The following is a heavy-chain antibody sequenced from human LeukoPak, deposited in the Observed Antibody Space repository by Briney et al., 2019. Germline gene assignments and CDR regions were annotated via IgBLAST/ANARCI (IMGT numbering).Heavy chain of an antibody. CDR2: FDPEDGET. Sequence: GASVKVSRKGSGYTLTELSMHWVRQAPGKGLEWMGGFDPEDGETIYAQKFQGRVTMTEDTSTDTAYMELSSLRSEDTAVYYCATGKGLRFILDYWGQGTLVTVSS. D-gene: IGHD5-12*01. J-gene: IGHJ4*02. CDR1: GYTLTELS. CDR3: ATGKGLRFILDY. V-gene: IGHV1-24*01.